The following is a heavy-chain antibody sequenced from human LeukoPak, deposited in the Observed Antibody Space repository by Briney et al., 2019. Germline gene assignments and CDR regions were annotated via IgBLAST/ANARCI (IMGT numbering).Heavy chain of an antibody. V-gene: IGHV1-2*06. CDR2: INPNSGGT. CDR1: GYTFTGYY. CDR3: AREGDYYDSSGYSYYFDY. J-gene: IGHJ4*02. Sequence: ASVKVSCKASGYTFTGYYMHWVRQAPGQGLEWMGRINPNSGGTNYAQKFQARVTMTRDTSISTAYMELSRLRSDDTAVYYCAREGDYYDSSGYSYYFDYWGQGTLVTVSS. D-gene: IGHD3-22*01.